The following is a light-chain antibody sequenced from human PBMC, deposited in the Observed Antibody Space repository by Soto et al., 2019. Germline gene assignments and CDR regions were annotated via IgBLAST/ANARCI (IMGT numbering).Light chain of an antibody. CDR3: QHYNIYSWT. V-gene: IGKV3-15*01. CDR2: GAS. J-gene: IGKJ1*01. CDR1: QTVNSN. Sequence: EIVMTQSPATLSVSPGERATLSCRASQTVNSNLAWYQQKPGQAPRLLIYGASTRATGIPARFSGSGSGTEFTLTISSLQPDDFATYYCQHYNIYSWTFGQGTKVDIK.